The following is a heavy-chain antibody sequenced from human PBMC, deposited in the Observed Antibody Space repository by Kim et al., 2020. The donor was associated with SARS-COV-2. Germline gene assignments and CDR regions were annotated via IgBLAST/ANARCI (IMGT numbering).Heavy chain of an antibody. V-gene: IGHV3-7*03. Sequence: KYYVDSVKGRFTISRDNAKNSLYLQMNSLRAEDTAVYYCASVRDIAAAGNWGQGTLVTVSS. J-gene: IGHJ4*02. CDR2: K. CDR3: ASVRDIAAAGN. D-gene: IGHD6-13*01.